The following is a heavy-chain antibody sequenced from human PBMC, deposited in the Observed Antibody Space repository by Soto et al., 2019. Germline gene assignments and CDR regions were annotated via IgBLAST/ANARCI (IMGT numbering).Heavy chain of an antibody. CDR2: INPNGGST. CDR1: GYTFIHYY. CDR3: ARSLLQGDF. J-gene: IGHJ4*02. D-gene: IGHD2-21*01. V-gene: IGHV1-46*01. Sequence: QVQLVQSGAEVKKPGASMKISCKASGYTFIHYYIHWVRQAPGQGLEWMAIINPNGGSTNYAQKFQGRVTVTSDTSSTTVPMELNSLESDDTAVYFCARSLLQGDFWGQGTLVTVSS.